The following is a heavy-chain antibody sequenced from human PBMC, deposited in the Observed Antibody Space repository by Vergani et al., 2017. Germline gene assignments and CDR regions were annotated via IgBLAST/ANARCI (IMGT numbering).Heavy chain of an antibody. J-gene: IGHJ4*02. CDR3: GSTNRGDY. Sequence: EVQLVESGGGLVKPGGSLRLSCAASGFTFSSYSMNWVRQAPGKGLEWVSSISSNSSYIYYADSVKGRFTISRDNAKNSLYLQMNSLRAEDTAVYYCGSTNRGDYWGQGTLVTVSS. CDR1: GFTFSSYS. CDR2: ISSNSSYI. D-gene: IGHD2-2*01. V-gene: IGHV3-21*01.